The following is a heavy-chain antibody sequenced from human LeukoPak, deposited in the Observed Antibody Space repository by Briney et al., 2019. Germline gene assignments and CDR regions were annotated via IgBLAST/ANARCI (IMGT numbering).Heavy chain of an antibody. Sequence: SETLSLTCAVSGVAFSNYYWSWVRQSPRMGLEWIGEINHSGYTNYNPSLKSRVTMSIDTSKNQFSLMLTSVTAADTAVYYCTRAVAGHPDWGQGTLVTVSS. V-gene: IGHV4-34*01. CDR1: GVAFSNYY. CDR2: INHSGYT. D-gene: IGHD6-19*01. CDR3: TRAVAGHPD. J-gene: IGHJ4*02.